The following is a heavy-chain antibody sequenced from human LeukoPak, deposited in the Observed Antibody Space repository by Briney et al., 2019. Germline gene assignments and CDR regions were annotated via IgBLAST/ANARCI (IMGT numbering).Heavy chain of an antibody. Sequence: GGSLRLSCAASGFTFSSYWMSWVRQAPGKGLEWVANIKKDGSEKYYVDSVKGRFTISRDNSKNTLYLQMNSLRAEDTAVYYCVRKGYYGYTYYYYYYMDVWGKGTTVTISS. V-gene: IGHV3-7*01. J-gene: IGHJ6*03. CDR1: GFTFSSYW. CDR3: VRKGYYGYTYYYYYYMDV. D-gene: IGHD3-10*01. CDR2: IKKDGSEK.